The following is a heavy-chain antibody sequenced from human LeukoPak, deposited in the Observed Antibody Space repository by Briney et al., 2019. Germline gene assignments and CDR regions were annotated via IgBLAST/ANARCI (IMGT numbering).Heavy chain of an antibody. D-gene: IGHD6-6*01. CDR1: GFTFDDYA. CDR3: AKDISSPRDVSYWYFDL. CDR2: ISGDGATT. J-gene: IGHJ2*01. V-gene: IGHV3-43*02. Sequence: GGSLRLSCAASGFTFDDYATHWVRQAPGKGLDWVSLISGDGATTYYADSVKGRFTISRDNSKNSLYLQMSSLRTEDTAFYYCAKDISSPRDVSYWYFDLWGRGTLVTVSS.